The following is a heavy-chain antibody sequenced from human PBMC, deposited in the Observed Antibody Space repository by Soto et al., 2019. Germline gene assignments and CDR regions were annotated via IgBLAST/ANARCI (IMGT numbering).Heavy chain of an antibody. D-gene: IGHD2-8*01. CDR2: TYYRSKWYN. J-gene: IGHJ4*02. CDR1: GVSVSSNSAA. V-gene: IGHV6-1*01. CDR3: AKDHRNCTNGVCLWRFDY. Sequence: SQTLSLTCAISGVSVSSNSAAWNWIRQSPSRGLEWLGRTYYRSKWYNDYAVSVKSRITINPDTSKNQFSLQLNSVTPEDTAVYYCAKDHRNCTNGVCLWRFDYWGQGTLVTVSS.